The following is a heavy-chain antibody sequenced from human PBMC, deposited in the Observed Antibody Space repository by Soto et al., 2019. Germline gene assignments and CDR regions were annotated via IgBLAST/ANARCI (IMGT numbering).Heavy chain of an antibody. Sequence: QLQLQESGSGLVKPSQTLSLTCAVSGDSISNGGYSWNWIRQPPGKGLEWIGYIYHSGGTAYNPSHKSRVTITVDSSNNPFSLKLSSVTAADPAVYYCARDSRSGYYLEFWGQGTLVTVSS. J-gene: IGHJ4*02. V-gene: IGHV4-30-2*01. CDR1: GDSISNGGYS. CDR2: IYHSGGT. D-gene: IGHD3-22*01. CDR3: ARDSRSGYYLEF.